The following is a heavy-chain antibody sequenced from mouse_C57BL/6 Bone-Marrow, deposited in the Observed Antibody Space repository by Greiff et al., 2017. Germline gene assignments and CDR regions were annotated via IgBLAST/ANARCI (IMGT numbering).Heavy chain of an antibody. Sequence: EVQLQQSGPELVKPGASVKISCKASGYTFTDYYMNWVKQSHGKSLEWIGDINPNNGGTSYNQKFKGKATLTVDKSSSTAYMELRSLTSEDSAVYYCARGPITTVVFDYWGQGTTLTVSS. CDR2: INPNNGGT. D-gene: IGHD1-1*01. J-gene: IGHJ2*01. CDR1: GYTFTDYY. V-gene: IGHV1-26*01. CDR3: ARGPITTVVFDY.